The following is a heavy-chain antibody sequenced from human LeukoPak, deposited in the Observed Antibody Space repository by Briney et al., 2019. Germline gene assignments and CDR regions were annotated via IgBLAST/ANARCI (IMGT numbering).Heavy chain of an antibody. V-gene: IGHV3-30*14. D-gene: IGHD4-23*01. Sequence: QAGGSLRLSCAASGFIFTSYAMHWFRQAPGKGLEWVAVVSSDGNNKYYADSVKGRFTISRDNSKNTLYLQMNNLRPEDTAVYYCARDRGYGGISFDSWGQGTLVIVSS. CDR3: ARDRGYGGISFDS. CDR2: VSSDGNNK. CDR1: GFIFTSYA. J-gene: IGHJ4*02.